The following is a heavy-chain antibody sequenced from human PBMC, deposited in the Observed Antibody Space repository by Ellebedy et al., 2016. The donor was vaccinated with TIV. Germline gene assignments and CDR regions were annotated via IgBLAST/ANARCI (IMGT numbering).Heavy chain of an antibody. CDR1: GFTFSDYY. V-gene: IGHV3-11*05. CDR3: ARDDALDGGYLDS. CDR2: ISTSSSYT. J-gene: IGHJ4*02. D-gene: IGHD3-16*01. Sequence: GESLKISCVASGFTFSDYYMSWIRQAPGKGLEWVSTISTSSSYTKCADSAKGRLTISRDNSKNTLFLQMNNLRVEDTAMYYCARDDALDGGYLDSWGQGTLVTVSS.